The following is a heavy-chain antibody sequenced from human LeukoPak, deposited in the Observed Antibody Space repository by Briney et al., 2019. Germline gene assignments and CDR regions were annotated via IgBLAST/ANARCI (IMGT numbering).Heavy chain of an antibody. CDR1: GGSISSSSYY. D-gene: IGHD3-22*01. Sequence: SETLSLTCTVSGGSISSSSYYWGWIRQPPGKGLEWIGSIYYSGSTYYNPSLKSRVTISVDTSKNQFSLKLSSVTAADTAVYYCARSSVSALFDPWGQGTLVTVSS. V-gene: IGHV4-39*01. J-gene: IGHJ5*02. CDR3: ARSSVSALFDP. CDR2: IYYSGST.